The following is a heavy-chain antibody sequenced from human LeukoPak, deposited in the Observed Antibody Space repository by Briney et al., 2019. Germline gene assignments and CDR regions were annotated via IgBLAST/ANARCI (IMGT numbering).Heavy chain of an antibody. D-gene: IGHD1-1*01. CDR1: GFMFTNCA. CDR2: VSYDGKYE. V-gene: IGHV3-30*18. CDR3: AKVPGPLNNYAVDA. Sequence: QPGGSLRLSCAASGFMFTNCAFHWVRQAPCKAPEWVATVSYDGKYEFYLDSVKGRFSISRNDSDNTVLLQMNSLRPQDSAVFYSAKVPGPLNNYAVDAWGQGTKVTVSS. J-gene: IGHJ6*02.